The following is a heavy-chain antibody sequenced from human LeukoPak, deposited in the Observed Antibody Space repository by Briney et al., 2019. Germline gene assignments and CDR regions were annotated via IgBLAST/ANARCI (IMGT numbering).Heavy chain of an antibody. CDR1: GYTFTSYG. V-gene: IGHV1-18*01. D-gene: IGHD6-13*01. CDR2: ISAYNGNT. CDR3: ATHSSSWDYYYYMDV. J-gene: IGHJ6*03. Sequence: ASVKVSCKASGYTFTSYGISWVRQAPGQGLEWMGWISAYNGNTNYAQKLQGRVTITADKSTSTAYMELSSLRSEDTAVYYCATHSSSWDYYYYMDVWGKGTTVTVSS.